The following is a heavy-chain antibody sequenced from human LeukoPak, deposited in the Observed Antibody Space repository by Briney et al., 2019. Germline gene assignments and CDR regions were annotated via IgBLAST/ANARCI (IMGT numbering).Heavy chain of an antibody. CDR1: GYTFTGYY. J-gene: IGHJ6*02. V-gene: IGHV1-2*02. D-gene: IGHD3-3*01. CDR3: ARRCDFWSGCYGMDV. Sequence: SVKVSCKASGYTFTGYYMHWVRQAPGQGLEWMGWINHNSGGTNYAQKLQGRVTMTRDTSISTAYMELSRLRSDDTAVYYCARRCDFWSGCYGMDVWGQGTTVTVSS. CDR2: INHNSGGT.